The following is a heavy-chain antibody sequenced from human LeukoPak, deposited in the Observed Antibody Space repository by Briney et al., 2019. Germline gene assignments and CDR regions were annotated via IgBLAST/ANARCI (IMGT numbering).Heavy chain of an antibody. V-gene: IGHV4-59*08. D-gene: IGHD1-26*01. J-gene: IGHJ4*02. CDR2: IYSRGRT. CDR1: GGSLSNYY. CDR3: AGHRSDGTYPLDY. Sequence: PETPSLTRTVSGGSLSNYYWSWIPQPPRKRLEWVGHIYSRGRTTYSPSLKSRLTLSLDTSKNQFSLRLTSVTAADTPPYYSAGHRSDGTYPLDYWGQGALVTVSS.